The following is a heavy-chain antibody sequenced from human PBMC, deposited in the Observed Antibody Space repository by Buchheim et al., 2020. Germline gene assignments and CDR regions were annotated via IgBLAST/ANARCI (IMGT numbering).Heavy chain of an antibody. J-gene: IGHJ4*02. Sequence: EVQLVESGGGLVQPGGSLRLSCAASGFTLRRYWMHWVRQDPGKGLVWVSRISSDGSRIYYADSVKGRFTISIDNAKNMVFLQMKSLRAEDTAVIYCARENCPSTGCTNFDNWGQGTL. CDR2: ISSDGSRI. CDR3: ARENCPSTGCTNFDN. CDR1: GFTLRRYW. V-gene: IGHV3-74*01. D-gene: IGHD2-2*01.